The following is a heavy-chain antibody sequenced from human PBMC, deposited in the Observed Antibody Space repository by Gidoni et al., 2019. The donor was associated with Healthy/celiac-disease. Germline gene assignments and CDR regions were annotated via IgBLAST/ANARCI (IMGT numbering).Heavy chain of an antibody. CDR3: ATTTITISRNAFDI. D-gene: IGHD3-3*01. CDR1: GYSFTSYW. Sequence: EVQLVQSGAAVKKPGESLNISCKGSGYSFTSYWIGWVRQMPGKGLEWMGPIYPGDSDTRYSPSFQGQVTISADKSISTAYLKWRSLKASDTAMYYCATTTITISRNAFDIWGQGTMVTVSS. CDR2: IYPGDSDT. J-gene: IGHJ3*02. V-gene: IGHV5-51*01.